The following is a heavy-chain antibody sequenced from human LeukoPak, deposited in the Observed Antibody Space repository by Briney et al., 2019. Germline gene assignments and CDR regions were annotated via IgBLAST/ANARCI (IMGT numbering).Heavy chain of an antibody. V-gene: IGHV3-23*01. J-gene: IGHJ4*02. Sequence: GGSLRLSCAASGFTFSSYAMNWVRQAPGKGLEWVSSISGSGDSTHYADYVKGRFTISRDSSKNTVYLQMNSLRAEDTAVYYCAKDAVSLIVLVPAASVFDYWGQGTLVTVSS. CDR3: AKDAVSLIVLVPAASVFDY. CDR2: ISGSGDST. D-gene: IGHD2-2*01. CDR1: GFTFSSYA.